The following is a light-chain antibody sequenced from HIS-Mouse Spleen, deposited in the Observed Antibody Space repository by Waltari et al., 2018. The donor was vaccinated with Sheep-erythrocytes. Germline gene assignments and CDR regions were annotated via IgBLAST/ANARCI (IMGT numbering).Light chain of an antibody. CDR3: CSYAGSYNHV. Sequence: QSALTQPRSVSGSPGQSVTISCTGTSSAVGGYNYVSCYQQHPGKAPKLMIYDVSKRPSGVPDRFSGFKSGNTASLTISGLQAEDEADYYCCSYAGSYNHVFATGTKVTVL. J-gene: IGLJ1*01. V-gene: IGLV2-11*01. CDR2: DVS. CDR1: SSAVGGYNY.